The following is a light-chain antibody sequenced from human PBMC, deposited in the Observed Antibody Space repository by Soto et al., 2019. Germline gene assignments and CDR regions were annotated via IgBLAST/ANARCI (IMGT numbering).Light chain of an antibody. V-gene: IGKV1-39*01. Sequence: RLSHSPSSLAASVGDRLTLTCRASRNVSIYLNWYQHKPGKGPTLLIHATSNLQIGVPSRFSGSGSGTEFTLTISSLEPEDFGTYYCQQSYKMPPSGQGARLEV. CDR2: ATS. CDR3: QQSYKMPP. J-gene: IGKJ5*01. CDR1: RNVSIY.